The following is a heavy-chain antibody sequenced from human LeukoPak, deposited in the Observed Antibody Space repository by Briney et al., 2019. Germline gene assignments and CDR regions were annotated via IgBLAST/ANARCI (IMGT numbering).Heavy chain of an antibody. CDR1: GFSFNTYA. D-gene: IGHD3-10*01. CDR3: AKDRYGSGNNWLDP. J-gene: IGHJ5*02. V-gene: IGHV3-30*18. Sequence: PGGSLRLSCRGSGFSFNTYAMHWVRQAPGKGLEWRGFILHDGSKAHYADSVDGRFIISREKSNETLFLHMNNLQTEDTAVYYCAKDRYGSGNNWLDPWGQGTLVTVSS. CDR2: ILHDGSKA.